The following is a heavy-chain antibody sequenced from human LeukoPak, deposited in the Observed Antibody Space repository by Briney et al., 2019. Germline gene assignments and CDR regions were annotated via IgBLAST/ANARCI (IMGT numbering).Heavy chain of an antibody. CDR3: ARGGYYGSGNDFRFDP. V-gene: IGHV4-38-2*02. CDR1: GYSISSGNY. D-gene: IGHD3-10*01. Sequence: SETLSLTSTVSGYSISSGNYWDWIRQPPGKGLEWIGSIYHSGSTYYNPSLKSRVTISVDTSKNQFSLKLSSVTAADTAVYYCARGGYYGSGNDFRFDPWGQGTLVTVSS. CDR2: IYHSGST. J-gene: IGHJ5*02.